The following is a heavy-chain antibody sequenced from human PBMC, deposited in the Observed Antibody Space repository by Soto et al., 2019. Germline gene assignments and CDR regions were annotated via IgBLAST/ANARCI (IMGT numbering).Heavy chain of an antibody. Sequence: ASVKVSCKVSGYTLNELSMHWVRQAPGKGLEWMGGFDPEDGETIYAQKFQGRVTLTTDTSTSTAYMELRSLRKDDTAVYYCALREYSSGWYGAAFDFWGQGTMVPVSS. J-gene: IGHJ3*01. CDR2: FDPEDGET. D-gene: IGHD6-19*01. CDR1: GYTLNELS. V-gene: IGHV1-24*01. CDR3: ALREYSSGWYGAAFDF.